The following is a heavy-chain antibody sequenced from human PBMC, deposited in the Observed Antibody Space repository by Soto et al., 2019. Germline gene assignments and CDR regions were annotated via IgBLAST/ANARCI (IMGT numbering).Heavy chain of an antibody. CDR2: IYYTGST. CDR1: GGSISSYY. CDR3: ARHSGGYNGFDFSY. Sequence: SETLSLTCTVSGGSISSYYWSWIRQPPGRGLEWIGYIYYTGSTNYNPSLKSRVTISVDTSKNQFSLSLTSVTAADTAVYYCARHSGGYNGFDFSYWGQGALVTVSS. J-gene: IGHJ4*02. V-gene: IGHV4-59*08. D-gene: IGHD5-12*01.